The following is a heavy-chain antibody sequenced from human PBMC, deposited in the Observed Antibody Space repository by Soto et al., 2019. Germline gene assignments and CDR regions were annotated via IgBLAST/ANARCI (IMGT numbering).Heavy chain of an antibody. CDR1: GFTFSSYG. CDR2: IKQDGSEK. J-gene: IGHJ4*02. CDR3: ARARYFDWLFYN. D-gene: IGHD3-9*01. V-gene: IGHV3-7*01. Sequence: EVQLVESGGGLVQPGGSLRLSCAASGFTFSSYGMSWVRQAPGKGLEWVANIKQDGSEKYYVDSVKGRFTISRDNAKISLYLQMNSLRAEDTAVYCCARARYFDWLFYNWGQGTLVTVSS.